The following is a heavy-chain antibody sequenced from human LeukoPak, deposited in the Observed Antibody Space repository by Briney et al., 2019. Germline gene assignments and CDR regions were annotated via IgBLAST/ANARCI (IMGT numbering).Heavy chain of an antibody. J-gene: IGHJ4*02. CDR3: AGEAGSGSFVLDY. CDR2: IIPIFGTA. CDR1: GGTFSSYA. Sequence: ASVKDSCKASGGTFSSYAISWVRQAPGQGLEWMGGIIPIFGTANYAQKFQGRVTINTDESTSTAYMELSSLRSEDTAVYYCAGEAGSGSFVLDYWGQGTLVTVSS. V-gene: IGHV1-69*05. D-gene: IGHD3-10*01.